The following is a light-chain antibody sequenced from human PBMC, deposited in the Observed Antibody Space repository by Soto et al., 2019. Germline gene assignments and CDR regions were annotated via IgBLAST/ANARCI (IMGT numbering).Light chain of an antibody. CDR1: QSVYSNY. J-gene: IGKJ3*01. V-gene: IGKV3-20*01. Sequence: EIVLTQSPGTLSLSPGERATLSCRASQSVYSNYLAWYQHKPGQAPGLLIYATSHRATGIPDRFSGSGSGADFTLTISRLEPEDSAVYYCQQYGRSPRVAFPVGPGTKVEIK. CDR3: QQYGRSPRVAFP. CDR2: ATS.